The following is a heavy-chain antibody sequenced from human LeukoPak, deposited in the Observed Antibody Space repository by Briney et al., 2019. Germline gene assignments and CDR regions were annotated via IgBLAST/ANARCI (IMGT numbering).Heavy chain of an antibody. J-gene: IGHJ3*02. D-gene: IGHD6-13*01. Sequence: ASVKVSCKVSGYTLTELSMHWVRQAPGKGLEWMGGFDPEDGETIYAQKFQGRVTMTEDTSTDTAYMELSSLRSEDTAVYYCATVGYSSSWYSEPVRDAFDNWGQGTMVTVSS. CDR3: ATVGYSSSWYSEPVRDAFDN. V-gene: IGHV1-24*01. CDR2: FDPEDGET. CDR1: GYTLTELS.